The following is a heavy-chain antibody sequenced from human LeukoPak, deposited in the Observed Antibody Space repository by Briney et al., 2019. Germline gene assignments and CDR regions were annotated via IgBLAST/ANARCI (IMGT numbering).Heavy chain of an antibody. CDR2: IYYSGST. CDR1: GGSITSYY. Sequence: SETLSLTCSVSGGSITSYYWSWIRQPPGKGLEWIGYIYYSGSTNYNPSLKSRVTIAVDTSKNQFSLKLSSVTAADTAVYYCARVSSGVYFDYWGQGTLVTVSS. CDR3: ARVSSGVYFDY. D-gene: IGHD2-15*01. J-gene: IGHJ4*02. V-gene: IGHV4-59*01.